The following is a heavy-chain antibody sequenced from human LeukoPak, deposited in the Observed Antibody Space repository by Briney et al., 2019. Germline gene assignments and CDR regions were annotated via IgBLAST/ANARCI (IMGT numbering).Heavy chain of an antibody. J-gene: IGHJ5*02. Sequence: SETLSLTCTVSGGSISSGDYYWSWIRQPPGKGLEWIGYIYYSGSTYYNPSLKSRVTISVDTSKNQFSLKLSSVTAADTAVYYCVREGYCSGGSCSTTNWFDPWGQGTLVTVSS. CDR2: IYYSGST. CDR1: GGSISSGDYY. D-gene: IGHD2-15*01. V-gene: IGHV4-30-4*01. CDR3: VREGYCSGGSCSTTNWFDP.